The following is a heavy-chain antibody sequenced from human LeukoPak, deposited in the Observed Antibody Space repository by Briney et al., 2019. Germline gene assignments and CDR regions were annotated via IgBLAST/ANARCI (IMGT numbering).Heavy chain of an antibody. CDR3: ATRRDGYNFWYFDL. V-gene: IGHV3-11*01. CDR1: GFTFSDYY. CDR2: ISSSGSTI. D-gene: IGHD5-24*01. Sequence: PGGCLRLSCAASGFTFSDYYMSWIRRAPGKGLEWVSYISSSGSTIYYADSVKGRFTISRDNAKNSLYLQMNSLRAEDTAVYYCATRRDGYNFWYFDLWGRGTLVTVSS. J-gene: IGHJ2*01.